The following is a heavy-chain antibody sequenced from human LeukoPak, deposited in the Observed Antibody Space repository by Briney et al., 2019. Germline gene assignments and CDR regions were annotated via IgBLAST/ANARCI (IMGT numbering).Heavy chain of an antibody. CDR2: IIPIFGTA. V-gene: IGHV1-69*05. Sequence: GASVKVSCKASGGTFSSYAISWVRQAPGQGLEWMGGIIPIFGTANYAQKFQGRVTITTDESTSTAYMELSSLRSEDTAVYYCARAPGYGNYFDYWGQGTLVTVSS. CDR1: GGTFSSYA. D-gene: IGHD6-13*01. CDR3: ARAPGYGNYFDY. J-gene: IGHJ4*02.